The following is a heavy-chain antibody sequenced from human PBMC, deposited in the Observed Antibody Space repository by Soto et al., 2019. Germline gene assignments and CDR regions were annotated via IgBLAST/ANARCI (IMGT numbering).Heavy chain of an antibody. V-gene: IGHV4-59*01. CDR3: ARGALKQWLDYNWFDP. D-gene: IGHD6-19*01. CDR1: GGSISSYY. Sequence: QVQLQESGPGLVKPSETLSLTCTVSGGSISSYYWSWIRQPPGKGLEWIGYIYYSGSTNYNPSLTSRVTIQVDTSKNQVSLKLSSVTAADTAVYYCARGALKQWLDYNWFDPWGQGTLVTVSS. J-gene: IGHJ5*02. CDR2: IYYSGST.